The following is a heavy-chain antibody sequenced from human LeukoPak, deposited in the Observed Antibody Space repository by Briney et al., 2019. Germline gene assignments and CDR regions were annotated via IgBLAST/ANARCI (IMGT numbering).Heavy chain of an antibody. J-gene: IGHJ4*02. V-gene: IGHV4-61*02. D-gene: IGHD4-17*01. CDR1: GGSISSGSYY. Sequence: SETLSLTCTVSGGSISSGSYYWSWIRQPAGKGLEWIGRIYTSGSTNYNPSLKSRVTISVDTSKNQFSLKLSSVTAADTAVYYCARVGHYEPDYSGQGTLVTVSS. CDR3: ARVGHYEPDY. CDR2: IYTSGST.